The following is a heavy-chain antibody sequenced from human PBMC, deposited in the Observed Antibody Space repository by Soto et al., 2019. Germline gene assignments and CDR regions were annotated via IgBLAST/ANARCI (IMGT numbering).Heavy chain of an antibody. V-gene: IGHV3-7*03. Sequence: GGFLRFSGAVWGFNCRNYWMSWVSQAPGKGLGGVANIKQNGSERYYVDSVKGRVTISRDNARNSLYLQMNTLRAEDTALYYCAKKPGGARTGFDYSGQGALVTVSS. CDR3: AKKPGGARTGFDY. CDR2: IKQNGSER. D-gene: IGHD6-6*01. J-gene: IGHJ4*02. CDR1: GFNCRNYW.